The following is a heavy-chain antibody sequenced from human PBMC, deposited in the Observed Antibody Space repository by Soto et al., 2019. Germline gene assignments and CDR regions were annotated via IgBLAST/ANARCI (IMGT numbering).Heavy chain of an antibody. CDR2: ISAYNGNT. D-gene: IGHD2-2*01. V-gene: IGHV1-18*04. CDR1: GYTFTSYG. J-gene: IGHJ6*02. CDR3: ARVGCSSTSCYDDYYYGMDV. Sequence: ASVKVSCKASGYTFTSYGISWVRQAPGQGLEWMGWISAYNGNTNYAQKLQGRVTMTTDTSTSTAYMELRSLRSDDTAVYYCARVGCSSTSCYDDYYYGMDVWGQGSTVTSP.